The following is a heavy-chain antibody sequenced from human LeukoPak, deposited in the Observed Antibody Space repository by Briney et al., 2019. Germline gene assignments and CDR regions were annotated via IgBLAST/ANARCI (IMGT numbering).Heavy chain of an antibody. D-gene: IGHD3-9*01. J-gene: IGHJ4*02. CDR2: ISSSSSYI. Sequence: GGSLRLSCAASGFTFSSYSMNWVRQAPGKGLEWVSSISSSSSYIYYADSVKGRFTISRDNAKSSLYLQMNSLRAEDTAVYYCARGRAYYDILTGPPRTSYFDYWGQGTLVTVSS. CDR1: GFTFSSYS. V-gene: IGHV3-21*01. CDR3: ARGRAYYDILTGPPRTSYFDY.